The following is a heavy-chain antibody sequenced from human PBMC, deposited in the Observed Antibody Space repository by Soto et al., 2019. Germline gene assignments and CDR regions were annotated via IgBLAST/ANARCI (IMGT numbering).Heavy chain of an antibody. CDR2: ISYDGSNK. Sequence: PGGSLRLSCAASGFTFSSYGMHWVRQAPGKGLEWVAVISYDGSNKYYADSVKGRFTISRDNSKNTLYLQMNSLRAEDTAVYYCEKENIQVVAASSHLEYWGQGTLVTVS. CDR1: GFTFSSYG. V-gene: IGHV3-30*18. J-gene: IGHJ4*02. CDR3: EKENIQVVAASSHLEY. D-gene: IGHD2-15*01.